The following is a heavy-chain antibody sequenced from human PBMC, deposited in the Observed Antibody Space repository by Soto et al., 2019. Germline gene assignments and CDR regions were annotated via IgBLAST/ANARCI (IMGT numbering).Heavy chain of an antibody. CDR2: IYYSGST. Sequence: PSETLSLTCAVSGVSISSYYWSWIRQPPGKGLEWIGYIYYSGSTNYNPSLKSRVTISVDTSKNQFSLKLSSVTAADTAVYYCAREGGGNHFDYWGQGTLVTVSS. D-gene: IGHD2-15*01. V-gene: IGHV4-59*01. J-gene: IGHJ4*02. CDR3: AREGGGNHFDY. CDR1: GVSISSYY.